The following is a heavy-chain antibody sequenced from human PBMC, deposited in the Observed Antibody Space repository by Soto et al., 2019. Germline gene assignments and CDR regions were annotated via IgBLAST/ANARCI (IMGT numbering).Heavy chain of an antibody. CDR3: GGGGTPIDY. J-gene: IGHJ4*02. CDR1: GYTFTNFG. Sequence: QVQLVQSGAEVKKPGASVKVSCKASGYTFTNFGISWVRQAPGQGLEWMGWISAYNGNTNYAQKFQGRVTMTTDTSTRTAYMEVRSLRFDDTAVYYCGGGGTPIDYWGQGTLVTVSS. D-gene: IGHD3-16*01. V-gene: IGHV1-18*01. CDR2: ISAYNGNT.